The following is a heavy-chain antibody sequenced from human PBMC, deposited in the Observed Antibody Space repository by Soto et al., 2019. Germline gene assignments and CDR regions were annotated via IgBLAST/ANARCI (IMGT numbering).Heavy chain of an antibody. Sequence: QVQLQESGPGLVKPSETLSLTCTVSSGSISSYYWSWIRQPPGKGLEFIGYIFYSGSTNYNPSLKSRVTISVDTSKKQFSLNLISVTAADTAVYYCARSIWSGYLNAFDIWGQGTMVTVSS. J-gene: IGHJ3*02. V-gene: IGHV4-59*08. CDR2: IFYSGST. D-gene: IGHD3-3*01. CDR1: SGSISSYY. CDR3: ARSIWSGYLNAFDI.